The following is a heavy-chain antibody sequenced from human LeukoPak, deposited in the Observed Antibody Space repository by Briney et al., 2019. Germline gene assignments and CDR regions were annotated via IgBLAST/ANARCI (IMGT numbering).Heavy chain of an antibody. Sequence: GASVKVSCKVSGYTLTELSMHWVRQAPGKGLEWMGGFDPEDGETIYAQKFQGRVTMTEDTSTDTAYMELSSLRSEDTAVYYCATSIAARLYYYYGMDVWGQGTTVTAFS. J-gene: IGHJ6*02. V-gene: IGHV1-24*01. D-gene: IGHD6-6*01. CDR2: FDPEDGET. CDR3: ATSIAARLYYYYGMDV. CDR1: GYTLTELS.